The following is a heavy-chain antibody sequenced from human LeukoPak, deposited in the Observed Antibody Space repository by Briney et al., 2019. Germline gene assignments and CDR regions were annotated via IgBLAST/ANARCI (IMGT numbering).Heavy chain of an antibody. CDR2: INPNSGGT. D-gene: IGHD3-10*01. CDR3: ATADGAVRGVPGD. V-gene: IGHV1-2*02. J-gene: IGHJ4*02. Sequence: ASVKVSCKASGYTFTGYYMHWVRQAPGQGLEWMGWINPNSGGTNYAQKFQGRVTMTRDTSISTAYMELSRLRSEDTAVYYCATADGAVRGVPGDWGQGTLVTVSS. CDR1: GYTFTGYY.